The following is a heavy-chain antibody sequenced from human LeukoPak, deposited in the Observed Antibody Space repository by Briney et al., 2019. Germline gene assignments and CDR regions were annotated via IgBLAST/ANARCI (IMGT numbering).Heavy chain of an antibody. CDR3: ARCGYDIVTGQYWYDN. J-gene: IGHJ4*02. V-gene: IGHV3-7*01. CDR1: GFTLSTHW. D-gene: IGHD3-9*01. Sequence: GGSLRLSCVASGFTLSTHWMSWVRQAPGKGLEWVANINQDGSSKYYVDSVKGRFTISRDNAKNSLYLQMKSLRAEDTAVFYCARCGYDIVTGQYWYDNWGQGTLVTVSS. CDR2: INQDGSSK.